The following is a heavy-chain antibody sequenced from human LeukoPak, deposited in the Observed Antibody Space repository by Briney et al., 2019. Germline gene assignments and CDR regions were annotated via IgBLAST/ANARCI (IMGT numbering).Heavy chain of an antibody. D-gene: IGHD3-10*01. J-gene: IGHJ4*02. CDR2: ISYSGNT. Sequence: SETLSLTCTVSGGSINTFYWSWIRQPPGKGLEWIGYISYSGNTNYNPSLKSRVTISLDTSKAQFSLKLRSVTAADTAVYYCAKIGDAGLGSHDYWGQGTLVTISS. V-gene: IGHV4-59*08. CDR3: AKIGDAGLGSHDY. CDR1: GGSINTFY.